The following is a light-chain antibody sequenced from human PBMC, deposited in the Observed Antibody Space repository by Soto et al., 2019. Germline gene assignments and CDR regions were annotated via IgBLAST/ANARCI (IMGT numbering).Light chain of an antibody. J-gene: IGKJ1*01. CDR1: QSISVY. V-gene: IGKV3-11*01. Sequence: LTQSPVAVSLTPGERATLSCRASQSISVYLAWYQQKPGQAPRLLIYDGSNRATGIPARFSGSGSGTDFALTISSLEPEDFALYYCQQRNNLPWT. CDR3: QQRNNLPWT. CDR2: DGS.